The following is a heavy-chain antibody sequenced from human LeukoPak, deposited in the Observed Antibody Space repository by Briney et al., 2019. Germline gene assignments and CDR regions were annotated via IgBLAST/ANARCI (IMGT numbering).Heavy chain of an antibody. Sequence: SETLSLTCTVSGGSISSSPYYWGWIRQPPGKGLEWIGSIYYSGTTHYSPSLGSRVTISVDTSKNQFSLKLSSVTAADTAVYYCASITMIEDGWFDPWGQGTLVTVSS. J-gene: IGHJ5*02. V-gene: IGHV4-39*07. D-gene: IGHD3-22*01. CDR3: ASITMIEDGWFDP. CDR2: IYYSGTT. CDR1: GGSISSSPYY.